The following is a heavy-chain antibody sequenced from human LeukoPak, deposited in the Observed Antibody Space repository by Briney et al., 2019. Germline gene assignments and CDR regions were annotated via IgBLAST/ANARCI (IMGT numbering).Heavy chain of an antibody. CDR2: INSDGSST. V-gene: IGHV3-74*01. D-gene: IGHD3-22*01. CDR1: GFTFSSYW. J-gene: IGHJ4*02. CDR3: ARVGGSSGYYPYYFDY. Sequence: GGSLRLSCAASGFTFSSYWMSWVRQAPGKGLVWVSRINSDGSSTSYADSVKGRFTISRDNAKNTLYLQMNSLRAEDTAVYYCARVGGSSGYYPYYFDYWGQGTLVTVSS.